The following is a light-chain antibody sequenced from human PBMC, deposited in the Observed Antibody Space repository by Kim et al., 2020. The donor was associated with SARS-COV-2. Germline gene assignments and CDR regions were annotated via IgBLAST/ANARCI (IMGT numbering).Light chain of an antibody. V-gene: IGLV3-9*01. CDR1: HIGSKN. CDR2: NDG. Sequence: VSVALGQTASISCGGIHIGSKNLHWYQQKPGQALVLVIYNDGNRPFGIPERFSGSNSGNTATLTFSRAQAGDEADSYCQMCDSIVVLVGVTQLTVL. J-gene: IGLJ3*02. CDR3: QMCDSIVV.